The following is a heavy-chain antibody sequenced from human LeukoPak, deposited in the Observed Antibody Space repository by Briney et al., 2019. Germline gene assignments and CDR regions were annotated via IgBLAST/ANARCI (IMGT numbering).Heavy chain of an antibody. Sequence: ASVKVSCKASGYTFTGYYMHWVRQAPGQGLEWMGRINPNSGGTNYAQKFQGRVTMTRDTSISTAYMELSRLRSDDTAVYYCARVVIRFLEWLSISGVDYWGQGTLVTVSS. CDR2: INPNSGGT. D-gene: IGHD3-3*01. CDR3: ARVVIRFLEWLSISGVDY. CDR1: GYTFTGYY. V-gene: IGHV1-2*06. J-gene: IGHJ4*02.